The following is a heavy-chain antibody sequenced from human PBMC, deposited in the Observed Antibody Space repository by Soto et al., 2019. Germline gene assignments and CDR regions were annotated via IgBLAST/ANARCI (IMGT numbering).Heavy chain of an antibody. J-gene: IGHJ4*02. CDR2: IYHSGTT. CDR1: GGSISSPGYY. CDR3: ARGGGSYYIAY. Sequence: SETLSLTCTVSGGSISSPGYYWGWIRQPPGKGLEWIGYIYHSGTTNYNPSLKSRVTISVDTSKNQFSLKLSSVTAADTAVYYCARGGGSYYIAYWGQGTLVTVSS. D-gene: IGHD1-26*01. V-gene: IGHV4-61*08.